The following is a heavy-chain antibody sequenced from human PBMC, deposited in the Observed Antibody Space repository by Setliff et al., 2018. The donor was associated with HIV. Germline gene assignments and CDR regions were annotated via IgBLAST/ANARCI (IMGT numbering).Heavy chain of an antibody. CDR2: ISTYNGNT. V-gene: IGHV1-18*01. CDR3: ARARLQGIVTAVGPRDNCLDP. D-gene: IGHD1-26*01. Sequence: ASVKVSCKASGYSFINYGISWVRQAPGQGLEWMGWISTYNGNTDYAPRLLGRVTMTTDTSTSTAYMELRSLSSDDTAVYYCARARLQGIVTAVGPRDNCLDPWGQGTRVTVSS. CDR1: GYSFINYG. J-gene: IGHJ5*02.